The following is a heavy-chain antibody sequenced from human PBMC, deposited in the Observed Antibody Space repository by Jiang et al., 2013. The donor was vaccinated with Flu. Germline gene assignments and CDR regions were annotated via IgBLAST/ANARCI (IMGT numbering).Heavy chain of an antibody. D-gene: IGHD3-3*01. CDR2: IKEDGSEK. CDR3: ARQLLEGESGYRPFDY. Sequence: QLVESGGYLVQPGGSLRLSCAVSGFTFSVYWMAWVRQAPGKGLEWVAKIKEDGSEKIYGDSVKGRFTISRDNAKNSLYLQMDGLRAEDTAVYYCARQLLEGESGYRPFDYWGQGTLVTVSS. V-gene: IGHV3-7*03. CDR1: GFTFSVYW. J-gene: IGHJ4*02.